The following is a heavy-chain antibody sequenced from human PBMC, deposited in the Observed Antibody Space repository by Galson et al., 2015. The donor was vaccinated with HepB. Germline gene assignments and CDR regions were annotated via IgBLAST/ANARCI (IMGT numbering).Heavy chain of an antibody. Sequence: SGAEVKKPGESLKISCKASGYTFSSYAMSWVRQAPGKGLEWVSAISGSGGSTYYADSVKGRFTISRDNSKNTLYLQMNSLRAEDTAVYYCAKDFKRIVAYWGQGTLVTVSS. CDR3: AKDFKRIVAY. CDR2: ISGSGGST. V-gene: IGHV3-23*01. D-gene: IGHD3-22*01. CDR1: GYTFSSYA. J-gene: IGHJ4*02.